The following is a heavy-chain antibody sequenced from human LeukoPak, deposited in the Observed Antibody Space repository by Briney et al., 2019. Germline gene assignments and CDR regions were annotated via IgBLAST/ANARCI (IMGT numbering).Heavy chain of an antibody. CDR1: RFTFSSYS. D-gene: IGHD1-1*01. Sequence: GGSLRLSCAASRFTFSSYSMNWVRQAPGKGLEWVSSISSSSSYIYYADSVKGRFTISRDNAKNSLYLQMNSLRAEDTAVYYCAREVVERSAYYYMDVWGKGTTVTVSS. CDR3: AREVVERSAYYYMDV. V-gene: IGHV3-21*01. J-gene: IGHJ6*03. CDR2: ISSSSSYI.